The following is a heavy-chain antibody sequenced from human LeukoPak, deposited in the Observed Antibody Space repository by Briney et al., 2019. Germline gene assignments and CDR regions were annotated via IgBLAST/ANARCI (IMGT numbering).Heavy chain of an antibody. CDR2: IYYSGST. D-gene: IGHD3-10*01. V-gene: IGHV4-59*01. CDR1: GGSISSYS. Sequence: PSETLSLTCTVSGGSISSYSWSWIRQPPGKGLEWIGYIYYSGSTNYNPSLKSRVTISVDTSKNQFSLKLTSVTAADTAVYYCARDTVITVVRGVIWNWFDPWGQGTLVTVSS. CDR3: ARDTVITVVRGVIWNWFDP. J-gene: IGHJ5*02.